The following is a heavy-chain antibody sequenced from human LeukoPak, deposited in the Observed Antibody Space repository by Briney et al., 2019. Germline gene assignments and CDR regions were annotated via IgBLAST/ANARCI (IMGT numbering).Heavy chain of an antibody. CDR3: ARLVGSSWYHEVLFGRDY. CDR2: IHYRGNT. Sequence: PSETPSLTCTVSGGSISSSSYYWGWIRQPPGKGLEWIGTIHYRGNTYYNPSLKSRVAISVDTSKNQFSLKLTSVTAADTAMYYCARLVGSSWYHEVLFGRDYWGQGTLVTVSS. V-gene: IGHV4-39*01. J-gene: IGHJ4*02. D-gene: IGHD6-13*01. CDR1: GGSISSSSYY.